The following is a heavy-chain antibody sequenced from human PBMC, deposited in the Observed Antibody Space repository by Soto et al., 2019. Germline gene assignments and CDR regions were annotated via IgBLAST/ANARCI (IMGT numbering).Heavy chain of an antibody. CDR2: IKQDGNEK. V-gene: IGHV3-7*05. J-gene: IGHJ4*02. Sequence: EVQLVESGGGLVQPGGSLRLSCAASGFTFSSYWMSWVRQAPGKGLEWVANIKQDGNEKFYVDSVKGRFTISRDNAKNSLFLQMNSLTAEDTAVYYCARVKSLAGEYWGLGTLVAVSS. D-gene: IGHD2-15*01. CDR1: GFTFSSYW. CDR3: ARVKSLAGEY.